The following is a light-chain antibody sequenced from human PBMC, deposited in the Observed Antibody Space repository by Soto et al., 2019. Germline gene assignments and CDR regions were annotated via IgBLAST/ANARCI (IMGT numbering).Light chain of an antibody. CDR1: QSVSNS. J-gene: IGKJ1*01. CDR3: QQYSSPPQT. V-gene: IGKV3-20*01. CDR2: GAS. Sequence: VVTQERASLSRSQGDRVSLSCRASQSVSNSLAWYQQKPGQPPRLLIYGASNRATGIPDRFSGSGSGTDFTLTTSRLEPEDFAVYFCQQYSSPPQTFGQGTKVDI.